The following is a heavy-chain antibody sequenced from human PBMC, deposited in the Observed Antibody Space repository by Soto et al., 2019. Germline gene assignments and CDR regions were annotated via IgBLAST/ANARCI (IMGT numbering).Heavy chain of an antibody. CDR2: IYPGDSDT. CDR1: GYSFTSYW. Sequence: PGEPLKISCRGSGYSFTSYWIGWVRQMPGKGLEWMGIIYPGDSDTRYSPSFQGQVTISADKSISTAYLQWSSLKASDTAMYYCARQEAVAATPGAFDIWGQGTMVTVSS. CDR3: ARQEAVAATPGAFDI. V-gene: IGHV5-51*01. J-gene: IGHJ3*02. D-gene: IGHD6-19*01.